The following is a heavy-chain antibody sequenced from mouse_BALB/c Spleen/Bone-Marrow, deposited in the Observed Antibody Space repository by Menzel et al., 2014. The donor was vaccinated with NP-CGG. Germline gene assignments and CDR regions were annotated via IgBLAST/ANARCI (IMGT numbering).Heavy chain of an antibody. V-gene: IGHV14-3*02. D-gene: IGHD1-1*01. CDR2: IDPANGNT. J-gene: IGHJ2*01. CDR3: ARFYYGSSYFVY. Sequence: VQLQQSGAELVKPGASVKLSCTASGFNIKDTYMHWVKQRPEQGLEWIGRIDPANGNTKYDPKLQGKATITADTSSNTAYLQLSSLTSEDTAVYYCARFYYGSSYFVYWGQGTTLTVAS. CDR1: GFNIKDTY.